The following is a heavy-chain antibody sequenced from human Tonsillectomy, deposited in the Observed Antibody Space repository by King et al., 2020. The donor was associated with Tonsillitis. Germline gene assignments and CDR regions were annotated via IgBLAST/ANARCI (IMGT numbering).Heavy chain of an antibody. CDR3: ARDPPVHADPPIDY. Sequence: VQLVQSGAEVKKPGASVKVSCKASGYTFISYGISWVRQAPGQGLEWMGWSSANIGNTNYAQEFQGRVTMTTDTSTSTAYMELKSLRSDDTAVYYCARDPPVHADPPIDYWGQGTLVTVSS. V-gene: IGHV1-18*04. CDR2: SSANIGNT. J-gene: IGHJ4*02. CDR1: GYTFISYG. D-gene: IGHD3-10*02.